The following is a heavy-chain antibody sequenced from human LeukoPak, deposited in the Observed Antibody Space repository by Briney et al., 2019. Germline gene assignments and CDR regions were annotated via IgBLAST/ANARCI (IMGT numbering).Heavy chain of an antibody. D-gene: IGHD2-21*01. Sequence: GGSLRLSCAASGFTFSTYEMNWVRQAPGKGLEWISYISSNGKTIYYSDSVKGRFTIPRDNAKNSLYLQVNSLRAEDTAVYYCAALWSFDYWGQGTLVSVPS. CDR3: AALWSFDY. V-gene: IGHV3-48*03. CDR1: GFTFSTYE. J-gene: IGHJ4*02. CDR2: ISSNGKTI.